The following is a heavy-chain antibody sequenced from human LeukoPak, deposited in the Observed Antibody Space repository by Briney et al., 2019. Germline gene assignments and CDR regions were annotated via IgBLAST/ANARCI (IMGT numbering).Heavy chain of an antibody. CDR1: GFTFSSYS. J-gene: IGHJ6*02. Sequence: GGSLRLSCAASGFTFSSYSMNWVRQAPGKGLEWVSYISSSSSTIYYADSVKGRFTISRDNAKNSLYLQMNSLRAEDTAVYYCASEKNPDYYYYGMDVWGRGTTVTVSS. CDR2: ISSSSSTI. CDR3: ASEKNPDYYYYGMDV. V-gene: IGHV3-48*04.